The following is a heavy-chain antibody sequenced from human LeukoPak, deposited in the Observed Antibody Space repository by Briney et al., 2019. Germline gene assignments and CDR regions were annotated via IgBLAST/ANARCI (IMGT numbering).Heavy chain of an antibody. D-gene: IGHD3-10*01. J-gene: IGHJ4*02. CDR1: GFTFSAYW. V-gene: IGHV3-7*01. CDR3: AKDGLLLWFGEFHFDY. Sequence: GGSLRLSCAASGFTFSAYWMSWVRQAPGKGLEWVASIRQDGSETYYADSAKGRFTISRDNSKNTLYLQMNSLRAEDTAVYYCAKDGLLLWFGEFHFDYWGQGTLVTVSS. CDR2: IRQDGSET.